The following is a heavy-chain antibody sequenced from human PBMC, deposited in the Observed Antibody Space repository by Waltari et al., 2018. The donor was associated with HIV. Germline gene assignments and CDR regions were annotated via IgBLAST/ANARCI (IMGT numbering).Heavy chain of an antibody. V-gene: IGHV4-34*02. Sequence: QVRLQQWGAGLLKPSETLSLTCAVYGGSFSNYYWTWIRQTPEKGLAWIGEINHSGTTDYNPSLKSRLTMSIDTSKNQFSLKLNSVTAAETAVYYCARHRFTRGNSAWYFLYWGQGTHVTVSS. D-gene: IGHD6-19*01. J-gene: IGHJ4*02. CDR1: GGSFSNYY. CDR3: ARHRFTRGNSAWYFLY. CDR2: INHSGTT.